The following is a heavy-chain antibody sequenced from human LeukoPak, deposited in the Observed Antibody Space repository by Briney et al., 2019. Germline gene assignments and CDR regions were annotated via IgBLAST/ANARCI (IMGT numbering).Heavy chain of an antibody. CDR1: GFNFSTYA. J-gene: IGHJ6*03. D-gene: IGHD3-10*01. Sequence: GGSLRLSCEVSGFNFSTYAMHWVRQAPGKGLEWVAVISYDGSDKYDADSVKGRFTISRDNSKNTLYLQMNSLRLDDTAVYSCARSMVRGVLYYEYYMDGWGKGTTVTVSS. CDR3: ARSMVRGVLYYEYYMDG. CDR2: ISYDGSDK. V-gene: IGHV3-30*04.